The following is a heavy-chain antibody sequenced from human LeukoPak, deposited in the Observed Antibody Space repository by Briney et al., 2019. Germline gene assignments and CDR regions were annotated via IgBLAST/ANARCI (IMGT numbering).Heavy chain of an antibody. J-gene: IGHJ4*02. V-gene: IGHV4-39*01. Sequence: SETLSLTCSVSGGSITNETYYWGWIRQTPGKGLEWIGSVYYSGVSYSNPSLKSRVTISVDTSSNLFSMKMRSVTAADTAVYFCARQLSKIIETYFDDWGQGTLVTVSS. CDR3: ARQLSKIIETYFDD. CDR1: GGSITNETYY. D-gene: IGHD2/OR15-2a*01. CDR2: VYYSGVS.